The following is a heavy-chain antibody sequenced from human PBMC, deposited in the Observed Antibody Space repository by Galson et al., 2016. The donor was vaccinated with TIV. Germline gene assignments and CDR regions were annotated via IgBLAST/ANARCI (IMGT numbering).Heavy chain of an antibody. CDR1: GFTFGSYA. D-gene: IGHD5-18*01. J-gene: IGHJ4*02. Sequence: SLRLSCAASGFTFGSYAMNWVRQAPGKGLEWVSSIGGSGGSPYYADSVKGRFTISRDSYKDTVYLQMNSLRAEDTAIYFCAKDRQWIPSSLDYWGQGILVTVSS. V-gene: IGHV3-23*01. CDR2: IGGSGGSP. CDR3: AKDRQWIPSSLDY.